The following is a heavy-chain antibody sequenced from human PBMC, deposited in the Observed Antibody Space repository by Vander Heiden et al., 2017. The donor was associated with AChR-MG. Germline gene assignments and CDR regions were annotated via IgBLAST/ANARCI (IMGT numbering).Heavy chain of an antibody. CDR2: ISSSSTYI. D-gene: IGHD3-10*01. CDR3: ARETSRGTVAFDP. V-gene: IGHV3-21*01. CDR1: GFPFSTYS. Sequence: EVQLVESGGGLVTPGGSLRLSCAASGFPFSTYSMNWVRQAPGKGLEWVSSISSSSTYIYYKDAVKGRFTISRDNAKNSLYLQMNSLRAEDTAVYYCARETSRGTVAFDPWGQGILVTVSA. J-gene: IGHJ5*02.